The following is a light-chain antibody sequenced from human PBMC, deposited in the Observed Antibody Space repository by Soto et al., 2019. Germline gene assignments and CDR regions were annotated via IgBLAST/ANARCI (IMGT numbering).Light chain of an antibody. J-gene: IGKJ1*01. CDR2: KAS. Sequence: DIQMTQSPSTLSASVGDRVTITCRASQSISNWLAWYQQKPGKAPNLLIYKASNLESGVPSRFSGSGSGTDTTLTISSLQPDDFATYYCQQFNDPWTFGQGTKVEIK. V-gene: IGKV1-5*03. CDR3: QQFNDPWT. CDR1: QSISNW.